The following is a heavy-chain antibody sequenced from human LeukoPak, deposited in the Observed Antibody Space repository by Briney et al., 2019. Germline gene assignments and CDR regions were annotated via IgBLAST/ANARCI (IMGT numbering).Heavy chain of an antibody. D-gene: IGHD1-26*01. Sequence: GASVKVSCKASGYTFTGYYMHWVRQAPGQGLEWMGWINPNSGGTNYAQKFQGRVTMTRDTSISTAYMELSRLRSDDTAVYYCASWIVGATTWHDAFDIWGQGTMVTVSS. J-gene: IGHJ3*02. CDR2: INPNSGGT. V-gene: IGHV1-2*02. CDR3: ASWIVGATTWHDAFDI. CDR1: GYTFTGYY.